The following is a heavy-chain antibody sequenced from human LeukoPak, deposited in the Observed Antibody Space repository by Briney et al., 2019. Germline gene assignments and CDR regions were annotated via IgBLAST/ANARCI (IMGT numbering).Heavy chain of an antibody. V-gene: IGHV3-11*04. Sequence: PGGSLRLSCAASGFTFSDYYMSWLRQAPGKGLEWVSQISSSGNAIYYTDSVKGRFTISRDNGKNSLFLQMNSLRAEDTAVYYCARGLVNRGPGTYNSRDYWGQGTLIIVSS. D-gene: IGHD1-26*01. CDR3: ARGLVNRGPGTYNSRDY. J-gene: IGHJ4*02. CDR1: GFTFSDYY. CDR2: ISSSGNAI.